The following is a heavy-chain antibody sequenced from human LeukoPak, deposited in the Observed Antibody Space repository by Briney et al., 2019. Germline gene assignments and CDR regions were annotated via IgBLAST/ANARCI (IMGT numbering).Heavy chain of an antibody. CDR1: GYTFTDYF. CDR2: INPNSGGT. V-gene: IGHV1-2*02. J-gene: IGHJ4*02. D-gene: IGHD3-3*02. Sequence: GASVKVSCKASGYTFTDYFVHWVRQAPGQGLEWMGWINPNSGGTNFAQKFQGRVTMTRDTSISTAYMELSSLRSEDTAVYYCARVSKIHPRAFVYWGQGTLVTVSS. CDR3: ARVSKIHPRAFVY.